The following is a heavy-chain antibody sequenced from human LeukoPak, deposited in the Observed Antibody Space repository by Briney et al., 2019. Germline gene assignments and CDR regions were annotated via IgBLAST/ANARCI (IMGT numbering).Heavy chain of an antibody. CDR2: IYATGTT. D-gene: IGHD3-16*02. V-gene: IGHV4-4*07. J-gene: IGHJ1*01. CDR3: AREGGGSNRCLD. CDR1: GGSISGYF. Sequence: SETRSLTCTVSGGSISGYFWSWIRQPAGKGLEWIGRIYATGTTNYNPSLKSRVTMSVDTSKNQFSLNLTSVTAADTAVYYCAREGGGSNRCLDWGQGTLVTVSS.